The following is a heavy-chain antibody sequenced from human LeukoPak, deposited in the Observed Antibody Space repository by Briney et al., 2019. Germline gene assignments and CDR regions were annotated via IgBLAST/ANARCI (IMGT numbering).Heavy chain of an antibody. J-gene: IGHJ4*02. D-gene: IGHD3-22*01. CDR3: AKGSYDTSDPSPY. CDR1: GFTFNSYG. V-gene: IGHV3-33*06. CDR2: IWYDGSNK. Sequence: GGSLRLSCVASGFTFNSYGIHWVRQAPGKGLEWVAVIWYDGSNKYYADSVKGRFTISRDNSKNTLYLQMNSLRAEDTAVYYCAKGSYDTSDPSPYWGQGTLVTVSS.